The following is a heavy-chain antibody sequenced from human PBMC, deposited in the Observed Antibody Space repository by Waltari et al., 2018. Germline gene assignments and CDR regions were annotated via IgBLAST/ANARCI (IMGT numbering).Heavy chain of an antibody. J-gene: IGHJ3*02. V-gene: IGHV1-69*05. D-gene: IGHD3-22*01. Sequence: QVQLVQSGAEVKKPGSSVTVSCWASGVSFTKYAFNWLRQAPGQGLEWVGGVIPFSQTTKYAQNFQGRVRIATGESATSAYLELSSLRSEDTAVYYCARGRHYLDSRGHQAMGNAFDIWGQGTTVTVSS. CDR2: VIPFSQTT. CDR1: GVSFTKYA. CDR3: ARGRHYLDSRGHQAMGNAFDI.